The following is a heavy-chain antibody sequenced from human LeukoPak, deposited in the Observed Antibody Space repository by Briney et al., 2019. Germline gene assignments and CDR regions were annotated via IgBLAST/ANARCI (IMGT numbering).Heavy chain of an antibody. V-gene: IGHV3-30-3*01. CDR3: AKDPYDSGNSGAFDY. D-gene: IGHD4-23*01. CDR2: ISYDGSNK. Sequence: GRSLRLSCAASGFTFSSYAMHWVRQAPGKGLEWVAVISYDGSNKYYADSVKGRFTISRDNSKNTLFLQMNSLRGEDTAVYYCAKDPYDSGNSGAFDYWGQGTLVTVSS. J-gene: IGHJ4*02. CDR1: GFTFSSYA.